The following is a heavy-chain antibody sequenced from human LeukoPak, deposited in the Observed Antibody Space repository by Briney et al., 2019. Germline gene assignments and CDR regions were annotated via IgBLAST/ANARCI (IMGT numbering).Heavy chain of an antibody. V-gene: IGHV3-7*01. CDR2: IKQDGSEK. Sequence: GGSLRLSCAASGFTFSSYWMSWVRQAPGKGLECVANIKQDGSEKYYVDSVKGRFTISRDNSKNTLYLQMNSLRAEDTAVYYCARDSGFSGTQRGEYWGQGTLVTVSS. CDR1: GFTFSSYW. CDR3: ARDSGFSGTQRGEY. D-gene: IGHD3/OR15-3a*01. J-gene: IGHJ4*02.